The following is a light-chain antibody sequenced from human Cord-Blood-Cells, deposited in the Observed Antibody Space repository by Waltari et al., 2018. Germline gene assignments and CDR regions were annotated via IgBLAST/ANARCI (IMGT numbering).Light chain of an antibody. J-gene: IGKJ4*01. CDR1: QDISNY. V-gene: IGKV1-33*01. CDR3: QQYDNLPLT. Sequence: DIQMTQSPSSLSASVGDRVTITCQASQDISNYLNWYQQKPGKAPKLLIYDASNLETGVPSRVSGSGSGTDFTCTISSLQPEDIATYYCQQYDNLPLTFGGGTKVEIK. CDR2: DAS.